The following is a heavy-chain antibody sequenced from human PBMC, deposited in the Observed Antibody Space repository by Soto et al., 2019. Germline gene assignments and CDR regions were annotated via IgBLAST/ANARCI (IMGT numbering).Heavy chain of an antibody. CDR3: ASPTTEIDY. CDR1: GFTFSSYA. CDR2: VWYDGSQT. J-gene: IGHJ4*02. V-gene: IGHV3-30-3*01. Sequence: GGSLRLSCAASGFTFSSYAMHWVRQAPGKGLEWVAVVWYDGSQTYYADSVKGRFTISRDNSKNMVFLQMNSLRPEDTAVYYCASPTTEIDYWGQGXLVTVSS. D-gene: IGHD4-17*01.